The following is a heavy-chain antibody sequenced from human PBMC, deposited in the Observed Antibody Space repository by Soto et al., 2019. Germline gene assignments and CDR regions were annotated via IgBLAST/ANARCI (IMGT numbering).Heavy chain of an antibody. J-gene: IGHJ4*02. D-gene: IGHD3-22*01. CDR2: INPNSGGT. Sequence: GASVKVSCKASGYTFTGYYMHWVRQAPGQGLEWMGWINPNSGGTNYAQKFQGRVTMTRDTSISTAYMELSRLRSDDTAVYYCARSERDYESSGYVYWGQGTLVTVSS. CDR1: GYTFTGYY. CDR3: ARSERDYESSGYVY. V-gene: IGHV1-2*02.